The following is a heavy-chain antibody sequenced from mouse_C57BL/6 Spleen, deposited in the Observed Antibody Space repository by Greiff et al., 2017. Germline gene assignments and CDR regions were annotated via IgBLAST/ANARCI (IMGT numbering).Heavy chain of an antibody. V-gene: IGHV3-6*01. D-gene: IGHD2-2*01. CDR2: ISYDGSN. CDR1: GYSITSGYY. J-gene: IGHJ4*01. Sequence: EVQRVESGPGLVKPSQSLSLTCSVTGYSITSGYYWNWIRQFPGNKLEWMGYISYDGSNNYNPSLKNRISITRDTSKNQFFLKLNSVTTEDTATYYCARALMVNYAMDYWGQGTSVTVSS. CDR3: ARALMVNYAMDY.